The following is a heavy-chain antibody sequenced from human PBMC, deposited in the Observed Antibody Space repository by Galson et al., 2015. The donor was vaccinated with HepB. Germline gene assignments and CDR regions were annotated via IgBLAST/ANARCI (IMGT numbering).Heavy chain of an antibody. J-gene: IGHJ6*02. CDR3: ARDLPWLEQWGATYGSYYYGMDV. V-gene: IGHV1-18*04. D-gene: IGHD1-26*01. Sequence: SVKVSCKASGYTFTSYGISWVRQAPGQGLEWMGWISAYNGNTNYAQKLQGRVAMTTDTSTSTAYMELRSLRSDDTAVYYCARDLPWLEQWGATYGSYYYGMDVWGQGTTVTVSS. CDR2: ISAYNGNT. CDR1: GYTFTSYG.